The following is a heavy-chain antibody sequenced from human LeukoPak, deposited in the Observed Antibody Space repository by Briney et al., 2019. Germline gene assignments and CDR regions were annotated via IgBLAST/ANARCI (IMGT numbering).Heavy chain of an antibody. CDR3: SRGKELLWFGPNRPYFDY. D-gene: IGHD3-10*01. CDR1: GGSFSGYY. Sequence: SETLSLTCAVYGGSFSGYYWSWIPQPPGKGLEWIGEINHSGSTNYNPSLKSRVTISVDTSKNQFSLKLSSVTAADEAGYYCSRGKELLWFGPNRPYFDYWREGSLATVSS. J-gene: IGHJ4*02. V-gene: IGHV4-34*01. CDR2: INHSGST.